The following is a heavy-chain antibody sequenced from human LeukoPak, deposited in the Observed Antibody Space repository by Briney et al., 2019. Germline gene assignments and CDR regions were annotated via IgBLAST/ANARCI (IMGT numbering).Heavy chain of an antibody. CDR2: ISGGGGNT. CDR1: GFTFSTYA. D-gene: IGHD1-1*01. J-gene: IGHJ3*02. Sequence: QAGGSLRLSCAASGFTFSTYAMSWVRQAPGKGLEWVSAISGGGGNTYYADSVRGRFTISRDNSKSTLYLQMNGLRAEDTAIFYCAKSLFTSATGTGRAFHIWGQGTRVTVSS. CDR3: AKSLFTSATGTGRAFHI. V-gene: IGHV3-23*01.